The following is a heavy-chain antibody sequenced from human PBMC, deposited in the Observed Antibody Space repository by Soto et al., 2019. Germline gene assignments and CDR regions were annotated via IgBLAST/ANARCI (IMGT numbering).Heavy chain of an antibody. CDR2: INSDGSST. J-gene: IGHJ3*02. V-gene: IGHV3-74*01. CDR1: GFTFSSYW. Sequence: EVQLVESGGGLVQPGGSLRLSCAASGFTFSSYWMHWVRQAPGKGLVWVSRINSDGSSTTYADSVKGRFTIPRDNAKTTLYLQMNSLRAEDTAVYYVARAPQALSNPGIWGQGTMVTVSS. CDR3: ARAPQALSNPGI. D-gene: IGHD2-8*01.